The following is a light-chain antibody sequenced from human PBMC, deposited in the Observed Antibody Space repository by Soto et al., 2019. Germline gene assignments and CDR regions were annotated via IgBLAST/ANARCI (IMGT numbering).Light chain of an antibody. CDR1: SSNIGAGYD. V-gene: IGLV1-40*01. CDR2: GNS. J-gene: IGLJ1*01. Sequence: QSVLTQPPSVSGSPGQSGTISCTWISSNIGAGYDVHWYQQLPGTAPKLLIYGNSNRPSGVPDRFSGSKSGTSASLAITGLQAEGEADYYCQSYDTSLSVLYVFGTGTKVTVL. CDR3: QSYDTSLSVLYV.